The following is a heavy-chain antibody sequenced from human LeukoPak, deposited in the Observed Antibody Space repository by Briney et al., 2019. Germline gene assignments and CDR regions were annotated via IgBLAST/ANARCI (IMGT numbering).Heavy chain of an antibody. CDR1: GGSFSGYY. CDR3: ARWLVGALKPGAFDV. J-gene: IGHJ3*01. CDR2: ISSSSSYT. D-gene: IGHD1-26*01. V-gene: IGHV3-11*06. Sequence: LSLTCAVYGGSFSGYYMSWIRQAPGKGLEWVSYISSSSSYTNYADSVKGRFTISRDNAKNSLFLQMNSLRAEDTAVYYCARWLVGALKPGAFDVWGQGTMVTVSS.